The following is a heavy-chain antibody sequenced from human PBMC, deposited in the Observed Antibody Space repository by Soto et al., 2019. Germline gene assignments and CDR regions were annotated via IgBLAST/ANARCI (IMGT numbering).Heavy chain of an antibody. V-gene: IGHV4-4*02. D-gene: IGHD6-13*01. CDR2: IYHSGST. CDR3: ARLYSTRYNSDGLEV. J-gene: IGHJ6*02. Sequence: QVQLQESGPGLVKPSGTLSLSCGVSGGSVLSTNWWTWVRQPPGKGLEWIGEIYHSGSTNYNPSLKGRVTISLDKSKNQFSLHLSPMTAADTAVYYCARLYSTRYNSDGLEVWGQGTPVTVS. CDR1: GGSVLSTNW.